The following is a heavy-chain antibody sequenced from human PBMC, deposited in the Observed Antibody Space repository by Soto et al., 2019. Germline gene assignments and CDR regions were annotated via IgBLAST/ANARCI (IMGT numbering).Heavy chain of an antibody. CDR2: ISNDGSIK. D-gene: IGHD3-3*01. V-gene: IGHV3-30*09. Sequence: GGSLRLSCSASGFTSKPFSMPGSRQVPGRGRGWVAFISNDGSIKLYADSVRGRFAISRDSSKNRVYLQMNSLRPEDTAMYYCARDRWDTYYNFWSGRAVDPWGQGTLVTVSS. J-gene: IGHJ5*02. CDR3: ARDRWDTYYNFWSGRAVDP. CDR1: GFTSKPFS.